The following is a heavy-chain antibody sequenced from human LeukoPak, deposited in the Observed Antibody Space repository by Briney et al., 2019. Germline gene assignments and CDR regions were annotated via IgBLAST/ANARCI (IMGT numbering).Heavy chain of an antibody. CDR3: ARAGGASDSSGWYVFDY. CDR1: GYTFIAQH. J-gene: IGHJ4*02. Sequence: GASVKVSCKASGYTFIAQHMHWVRQAPGQGLEWMGWINPNSGGTNYAQKFQGWVTMTRDTSISTAYMELSRLRSDDTAVYYCARAGGASDSSGWYVFDYWGQGTLVTVSS. D-gene: IGHD6-19*01. CDR2: INPNSGGT. V-gene: IGHV1-2*04.